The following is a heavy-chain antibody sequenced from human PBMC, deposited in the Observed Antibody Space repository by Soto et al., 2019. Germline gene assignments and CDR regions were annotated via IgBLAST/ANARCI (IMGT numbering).Heavy chain of an antibody. CDR3: ARGYSDFWSGYNGMDV. J-gene: IGHJ6*02. Sequence: PSETLSLTCAVYGGSFSGYYWSWIRQPPGKGLEWIGEINHSGSTNYNPSLKSRVTISVDTSKNQFSLKLSSVTAADTAVYYCARGYSDFWSGYNGMDVWGQGTTVTVS. CDR2: INHSGST. V-gene: IGHV4-34*01. CDR1: GGSFSGYY. D-gene: IGHD3-3*01.